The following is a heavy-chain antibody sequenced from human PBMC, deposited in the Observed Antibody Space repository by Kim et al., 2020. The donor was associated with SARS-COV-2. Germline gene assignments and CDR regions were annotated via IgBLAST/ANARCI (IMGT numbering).Heavy chain of an antibody. J-gene: IGHJ4*02. Sequence: SETLSLTCAVYGGSFSGYYWSWIRQPPGKGLEWIGEINHSGSTNYNPSLKSRVTISVDTSKNQFSLKLRSVTAADPAVYYCARGAMRNDYWGQGTLVTV. CDR1: GGSFSGYY. V-gene: IGHV4-34*01. CDR2: INHSGST. D-gene: IGHD2-2*01. CDR3: ARGAMRNDY.